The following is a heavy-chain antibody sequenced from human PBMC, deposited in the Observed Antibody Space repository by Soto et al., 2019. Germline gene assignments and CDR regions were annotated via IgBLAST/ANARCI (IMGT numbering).Heavy chain of an antibody. J-gene: IGHJ4*02. V-gene: IGHV4-61*01. CDR1: GASVTSDSYH. D-gene: IGHD6-19*01. CDR3: AIYKAGAGGNGF. CDR2: QTGST. Sequence: QVHLQESGPGLIKPSETLSLTCSVSGASVTSDSYHWTWIRQPPGKGLEWIGQTGSTNYNPSLKSRIPISVDTSKNQFSLNLDSVTAADTAIYYCAIYKAGAGGNGFWGQGTLVIVSS.